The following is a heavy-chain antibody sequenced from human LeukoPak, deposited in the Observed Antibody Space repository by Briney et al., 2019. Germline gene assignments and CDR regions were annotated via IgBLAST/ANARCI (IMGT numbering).Heavy chain of an antibody. V-gene: IGHV4-59*01. J-gene: IGHJ4*02. CDR3: ARGSWYNYDSSGPIDY. CDR2: IYYSGST. D-gene: IGHD3-22*01. Sequence: SETLSLTCTVSGGSISSYYWSWIRQPPGKGLEWIGYIYYSGSTNYNPSLKSRVTISVDTSKNQFSLKLSSVTAADTAVYYCARGSWYNYDSSGPIDYWGQGTLVTVSS. CDR1: GGSISSYY.